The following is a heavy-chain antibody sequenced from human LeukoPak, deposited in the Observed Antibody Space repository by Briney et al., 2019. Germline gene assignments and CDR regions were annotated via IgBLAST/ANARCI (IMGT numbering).Heavy chain of an antibody. V-gene: IGHV4-61*02. J-gene: IGHJ3*02. CDR2: IYTSGST. CDR1: GGSISSGSYY. Sequence: SQTLSLTCTVSGGSISSGSYYWSWIRQPAGKGLEWIGRIYTSGSTNYNPSLKSRVTISVDTSKNQFSLKLSSVTAADTAVYYCARHETYSSSRPAWAFDIWGQGTMVTVSS. CDR3: ARHETYSSSRPAWAFDI. D-gene: IGHD6-13*01.